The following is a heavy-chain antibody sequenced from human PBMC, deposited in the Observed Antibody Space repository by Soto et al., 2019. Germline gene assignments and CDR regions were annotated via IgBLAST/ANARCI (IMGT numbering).Heavy chain of an antibody. V-gene: IGHV1-24*01. J-gene: IGHJ5*01. CDR1: GYTLTELS. CDR2: FDPEDGET. D-gene: IGHD6-19*01. Sequence: ASVKVSCKVSGYTLTELSMHWVRQAPGKGLEWMGGFDPEDGETIYAQKFQGRVTITADESTSTAYMELSSLRSEDTAVYYCAREWAGYSSGWYHSWG. CDR3: AREWAGYSSGWYHS.